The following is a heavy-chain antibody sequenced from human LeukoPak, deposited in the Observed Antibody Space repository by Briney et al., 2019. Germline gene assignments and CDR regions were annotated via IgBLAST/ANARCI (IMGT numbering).Heavy chain of an antibody. J-gene: IGHJ4*02. V-gene: IGHV5-51*01. Sequence: GESLKISCKGSGYTFTNYWVAWVRQMPGKGLDWMGIIDPGDSETRYSPSFQGQVTISVDKSISTAYLQWSSLKASDTAMYYCARQAHGIVGATQFDYWGQGTLVIVSS. CDR3: ARQAHGIVGATQFDY. D-gene: IGHD1-26*01. CDR1: GYTFTNYW. CDR2: IDPGDSET.